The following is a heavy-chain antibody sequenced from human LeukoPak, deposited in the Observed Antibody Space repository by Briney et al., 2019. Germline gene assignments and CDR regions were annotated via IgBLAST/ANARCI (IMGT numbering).Heavy chain of an antibody. CDR1: GFTFSSYA. Sequence: GGSLRLSCAASGFTFSSYAMHWVRQAPGKGLEWVAVISYDGSNKYYADSVKGRFTISRDNSKNTLYLQMNSLRAEDTAVYYCARTEINYDILTGYYPEYFQHWGQGTLVTVSS. CDR3: ARTEINYDILTGYYPEYFQH. CDR2: ISYDGSNK. V-gene: IGHV3-30-3*01. J-gene: IGHJ1*01. D-gene: IGHD3-9*01.